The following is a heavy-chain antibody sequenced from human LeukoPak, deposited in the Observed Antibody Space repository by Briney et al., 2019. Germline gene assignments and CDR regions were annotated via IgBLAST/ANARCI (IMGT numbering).Heavy chain of an antibody. D-gene: IGHD1-26*01. J-gene: IGHJ4*02. CDR1: GLTFSSYA. V-gene: IGHV3-23*01. Sequence: GGSLRLSCAASGLTFSSYAMNWVRQAPGKRLEWVSTISYSGGSTYYVDSVKGRFTISRDNSENTLYLQLNSLRAEDTAVYYCAKAASGSYLYYFDYWGQGTLVTVSS. CDR2: ISYSGGST. CDR3: AKAASGSYLYYFDY.